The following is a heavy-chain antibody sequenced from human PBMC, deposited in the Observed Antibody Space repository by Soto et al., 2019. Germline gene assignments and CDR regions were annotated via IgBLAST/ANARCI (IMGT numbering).Heavy chain of an antibody. Sequence: EXRSLTCTVSGASITGSFFWSWIRQPAGKGLEWIGRFSLSGTTNYNPSLRSRVTMSADVSKNQFSLRLTPVTAADTALYYCARGMTPPGAPAWYYFDSWGQGTLVTGSS. J-gene: IGHJ4*02. D-gene: IGHD2-8*02. V-gene: IGHV4-4*07. CDR1: GASITGSFF. CDR2: FSLSGTT. CDR3: ARGMTPPGAPAWYYFDS.